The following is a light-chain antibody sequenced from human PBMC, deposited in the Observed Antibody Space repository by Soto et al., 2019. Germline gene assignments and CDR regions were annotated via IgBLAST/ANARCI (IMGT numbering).Light chain of an antibody. CDR3: HQYDSWPPSYS. CDR2: GAS. Sequence: EIVMTQSPATLSVSLGDRATLSCRASQSVGSYLAWYQQKPGQAPRLLIYGASTRATGIPARFSGSGSETDFTLTISILQSEDFAVYYCHQYDSWPPSYSVGQGTKLE. V-gene: IGKV3-15*01. CDR1: QSVGSY. J-gene: IGKJ2*01.